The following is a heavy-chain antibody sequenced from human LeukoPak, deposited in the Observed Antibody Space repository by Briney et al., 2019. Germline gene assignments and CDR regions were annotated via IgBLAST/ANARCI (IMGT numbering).Heavy chain of an antibody. D-gene: IGHD1-26*01. Sequence: GGSLRLSCAASGFTFSSYWMSWVRQAPGKGLEWVANIKQDGSEKYYVDSVKGRFTISRDNAKNSLYLQMNSLRAEDTAVYYCARYGIVGAILYFDYWGQGTLVTVSS. CDR1: GFTFSSYW. CDR2: IKQDGSEK. J-gene: IGHJ4*02. V-gene: IGHV3-7*01. CDR3: ARYGIVGAILYFDY.